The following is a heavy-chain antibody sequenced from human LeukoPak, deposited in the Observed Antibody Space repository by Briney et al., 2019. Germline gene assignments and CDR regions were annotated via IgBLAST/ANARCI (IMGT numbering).Heavy chain of an antibody. CDR1: GFTFSPCA. J-gene: IGHJ4*02. CDR3: VKGLSAGGGVDY. Sequence: RSGGSLSLSCSASGFTFSPCAMHWVRQAPGKGLEYVSAISRNGGRTYYADSVKGRFTISRDNSKNTLYLQMSSLRAEDTAVYYCVKGLSAGGGVDYWGQGTLVTVSS. D-gene: IGHD6-25*01. CDR2: ISRNGGRT. V-gene: IGHV3-64D*06.